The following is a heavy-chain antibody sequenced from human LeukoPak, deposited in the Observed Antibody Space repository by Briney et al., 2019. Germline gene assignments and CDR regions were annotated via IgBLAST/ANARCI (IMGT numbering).Heavy chain of an antibody. V-gene: IGHV3-11*06. CDR3: ARENRHIVATRIDY. D-gene: IGHD5-12*01. J-gene: IGHJ4*03. CDR1: GFTFSDYC. Sequence: GGSLRLSCAASGFTFSDYCISWIRQAPGKGLEWVSYISSSSTYTHYADSVKGRFTISRDNAKNSLYLQLNSLRAEDTAVYYCARENRHIVATRIDYWGHWSPVTVSS. CDR2: ISSSSTYT.